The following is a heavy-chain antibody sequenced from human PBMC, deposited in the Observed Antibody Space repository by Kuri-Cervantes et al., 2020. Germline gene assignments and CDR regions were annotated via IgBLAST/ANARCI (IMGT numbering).Heavy chain of an antibody. D-gene: IGHD3-3*01. J-gene: IGHJ4*02. CDR3: ARGFTIFGVVMYYFDY. CDR1: GGSISSSSYY. CDR2: IYYSGST. V-gene: IGHV4-39*01. Sequence: GSLRLSCTVSGGSISSSSYYWGWIRQPPGKGLEWIGSIYYSGSTYYNPSLKSRVTISVDTSKNQFSLKLSSVTAADTAVYYCARGFTIFGVVMYYFDYWGQGTLVTVSS.